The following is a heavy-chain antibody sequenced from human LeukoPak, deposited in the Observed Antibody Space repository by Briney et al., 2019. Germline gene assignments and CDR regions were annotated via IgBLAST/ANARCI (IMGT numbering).Heavy chain of an antibody. CDR1: GYIFTSNG. CDR3: ARDACYHDSSGQDASDI. V-gene: IGHV1-18*01. CDR2: ISAYNGNT. Sequence: ASVKVSCKASGYIFTSNGISWVRQAPGQGLEWMGWISAYNGNTKYAQKFQGRVTITTDTSTSTAYMELRSLRSDDTAVYYCARDACYHDSSGQDASDIWGQGTMVTVSS. J-gene: IGHJ3*02. D-gene: IGHD3-22*01.